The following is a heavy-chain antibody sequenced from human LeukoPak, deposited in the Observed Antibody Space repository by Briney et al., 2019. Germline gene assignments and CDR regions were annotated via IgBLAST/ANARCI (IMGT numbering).Heavy chain of an antibody. CDR3: AREFVATIKGDGAFDI. J-gene: IGHJ3*02. CDR1: GYTFTTYA. CDR2: INTNTGDP. Sequence: ASVKVSCKASGYTFTTYAMNWVRQAPGQGLEWMGWINTNTGDPTYAQGFTGRFVFSLDTSVSTAYLQISSLKAEDTAVYYCAREFVATIKGDGAFDIWGQGTMVTVSS. V-gene: IGHV7-4-1*02. D-gene: IGHD5-12*01.